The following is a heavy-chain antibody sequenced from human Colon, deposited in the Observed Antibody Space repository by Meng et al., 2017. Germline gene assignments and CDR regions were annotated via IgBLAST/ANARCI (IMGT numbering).Heavy chain of an antibody. CDR2: IHPSGST. CDR3: ARGVDWAKSGNF. Sequence: WDAGLFESSETLCLTCAVCGGALSSDYLTGIRQPPGTGLEWVGEIHPSGSTYYSPSLQSRVTITLDTSKNQFSLTLNSMTAADTAVYFCARGVDWAKSGNFWGQGTLVTVSS. J-gene: IGHJ4*02. CDR1: GGALSSDY. D-gene: IGHD3-9*01. V-gene: IGHV4-34*01.